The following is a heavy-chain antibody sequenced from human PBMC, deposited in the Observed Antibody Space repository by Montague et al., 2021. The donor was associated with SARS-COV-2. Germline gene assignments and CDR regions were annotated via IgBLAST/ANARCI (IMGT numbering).Heavy chain of an antibody. Sequence: SETLSLTCAVSGGSISSGGYSWNWIRQPPGKGLEWIGRIYSSGSTNYNPSLKSRISMSVDTSKNQFSLKLSSVTAADTAIYYCARDYSHCSGGGCVFDYWGQGTLVTVSS. J-gene: IGHJ4*02. CDR3: ARDYSHCSGGGCVFDY. CDR1: GGSISSGGYS. V-gene: IGHV4-61*08. CDR2: IYSSGST. D-gene: IGHD2-15*01.